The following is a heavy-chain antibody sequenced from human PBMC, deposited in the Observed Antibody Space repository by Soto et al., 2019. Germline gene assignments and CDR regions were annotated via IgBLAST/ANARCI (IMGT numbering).Heavy chain of an antibody. CDR1: GFTFSSYA. Sequence: DVQLLESGGHLVQPGGSLRLSCAASGFTFSSYAMSWVRQAPGKGLEWVSSVSAGGDMTYYSDSVKGRFTISRDNSNNALVLQMNSLRIEDTALYYCARGDRGGSGSPASYYYSGLDVWGQGTTVTVS. V-gene: IGHV3-23*01. J-gene: IGHJ6*02. CDR2: VSAGGDMT. CDR3: ARGDRGGSGSPASYYYSGLDV. D-gene: IGHD3-10*01.